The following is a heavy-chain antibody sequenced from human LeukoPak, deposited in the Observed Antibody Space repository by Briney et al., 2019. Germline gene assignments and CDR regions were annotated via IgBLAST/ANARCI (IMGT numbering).Heavy chain of an antibody. CDR2: ISSSGSTI. CDR1: GFTFSSYE. D-gene: IGHD5-18*01. V-gene: IGHV3-48*03. CDR3: ARDQGYSYGDDLFDY. Sequence: PGGSLRLSYAASGFTFSSYEMNWVRQAPGKGLEWVSYISSSGSTIYYADSVKGRFTIPRDNAKNSLYLQMNSLRAEDTAVYYCARDQGYSYGDDLFDYWGQGTLVTVSS. J-gene: IGHJ4*02.